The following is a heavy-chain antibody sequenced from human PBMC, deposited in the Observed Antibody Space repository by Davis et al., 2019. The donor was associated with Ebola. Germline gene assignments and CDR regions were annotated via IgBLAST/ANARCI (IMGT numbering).Heavy chain of an antibody. CDR1: GFTFSSYA. CDR3: ARDLGYSNYYYGMDV. V-gene: IGHV3-23*01. D-gene: IGHD4-11*01. CDR2: ISGSGGST. Sequence: GESLKISCAASGFTFSSYAMSWVRQAPGKGLEWVSAISGSGGSTYYADSVKGRFTISRDNSKNTLYLQMNSLRAEDTAVYYCARDLGYSNYYYGMDVWGQGTTVTVSS. J-gene: IGHJ6*02.